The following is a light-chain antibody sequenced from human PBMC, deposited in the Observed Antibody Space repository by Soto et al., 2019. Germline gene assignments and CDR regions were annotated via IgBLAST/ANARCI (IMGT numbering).Light chain of an antibody. Sequence: EIVITQSPATLSVSPGERATLSCRASQTISSDLAWYQQKPGQAPRLLVYGASTRATGIPARFSGSGSGIEFTLTISSLQSEDFAVYYCQQYNKWPGTFGQGTKVEIK. CDR2: GAS. V-gene: IGKV3-15*01. CDR1: QTISSD. J-gene: IGKJ2*01. CDR3: QQYNKWPGT.